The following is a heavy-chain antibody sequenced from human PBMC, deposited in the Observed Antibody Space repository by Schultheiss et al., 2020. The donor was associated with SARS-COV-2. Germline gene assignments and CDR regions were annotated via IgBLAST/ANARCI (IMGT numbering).Heavy chain of an antibody. V-gene: IGHV3-15*01. CDR2: IKSKTDGGTT. Sequence: ETLSLTCAVYGESLSGYYWSWIRQPPGKGLEWIGRIKSKTDGGTTDYAAPVKGRFTISRDNAKNSLYLQMNSLRDEDTAVYYCARARGVRDAFDIWGQGTMVTVSS. D-gene: IGHD3-10*01. CDR3: ARARGVRDAFDI. J-gene: IGHJ3*02. CDR1: GESLSGYY.